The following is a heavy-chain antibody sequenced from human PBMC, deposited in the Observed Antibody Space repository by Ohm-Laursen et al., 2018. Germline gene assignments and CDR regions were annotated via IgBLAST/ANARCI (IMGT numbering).Heavy chain of an antibody. CDR1: GFTFRNSW. D-gene: IGHD3-22*01. CDR2: IWSDGNNK. J-gene: IGHJ4*02. CDR3: ARDAEEFDSSGPRFDY. Sequence: SLRLSCTAFGFTFRNSWMTWVRQAPGKGLEWVAVIWSDGNNKYYADSVKGRFTISRDTSRNTLYMQMNSLRVEDTALYYCARDAEEFDSSGPRFDYWGQGTLVTVSS. V-gene: IGHV3-33*08.